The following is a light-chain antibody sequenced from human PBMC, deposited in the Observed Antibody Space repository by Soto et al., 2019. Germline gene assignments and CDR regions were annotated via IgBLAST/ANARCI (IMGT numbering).Light chain of an antibody. V-gene: IGKV3-20*01. CDR3: LRYGGPPPAYT. J-gene: IGKJ2*01. CDR2: GAS. Sequence: EIVLTQSPGTVSLSPGERATLSCRASQSVSSRNLGWYRQKTGQAPSLLIFGASNRPTGIPDRFSGSGSGTDFALTITRMEPEDCAVYYCLRYGGPPPAYTFGQGTKLEIK. CDR1: QSVSSRN.